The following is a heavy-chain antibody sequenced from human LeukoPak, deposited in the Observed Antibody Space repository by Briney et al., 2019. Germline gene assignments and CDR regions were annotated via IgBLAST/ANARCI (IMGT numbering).Heavy chain of an antibody. D-gene: IGHD2-8*01. V-gene: IGHV4-59*01. J-gene: IGHJ4*02. Sequence: SSETLSLTCTVSGGSISSYYRSWIRQPPGKGLERIGYIYYSGSTNYNPSLKSRVTISVDTSKNQFSLKLSSVTAADTAVYYCARAGYCTNGVCYYFDYWGQGTLVTVSS. CDR1: GGSISSYY. CDR3: ARAGYCTNGVCYYFDY. CDR2: IYYSGST.